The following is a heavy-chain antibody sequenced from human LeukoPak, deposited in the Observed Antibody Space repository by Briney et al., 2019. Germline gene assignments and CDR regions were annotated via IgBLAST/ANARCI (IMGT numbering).Heavy chain of an antibody. D-gene: IGHD7-27*01. Sequence: PSETLSLTCTVSGGSISSYYWSWLRQAPGKGLEWIGYVYYSGSTEYNPSLRTRVTISLDMSKHHFSLNLTSVTAADTAVYYCATNTGTVFDNWGQGALVTVSS. CDR2: VYYSGST. V-gene: IGHV4-59*01. CDR3: ATNTGTVFDN. CDR1: GGSISSYY. J-gene: IGHJ4*02.